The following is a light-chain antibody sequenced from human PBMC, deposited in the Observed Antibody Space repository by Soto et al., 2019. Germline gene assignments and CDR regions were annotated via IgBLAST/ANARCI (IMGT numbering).Light chain of an antibody. Sequence: QSVLTQPASVSGSPGQSTTISCTGVSNDAEGYYLVSWYQQHPGQAPKLIIYEDTKRPSGVSSRFSGSTSANTPSLTISGLQAADEADYYCCSYAGHSTYVFAGGTKVTVL. CDR1: SNDAEGYYL. V-gene: IGLV2-23*01. CDR3: CSYAGHSTYV. J-gene: IGLJ1*01. CDR2: EDT.